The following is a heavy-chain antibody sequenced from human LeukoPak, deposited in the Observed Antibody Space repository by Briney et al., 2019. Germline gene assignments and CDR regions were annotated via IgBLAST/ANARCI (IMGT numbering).Heavy chain of an antibody. CDR2: IITTFGTA. V-gene: IGHV1-69*05. CDR1: GYTFTSYG. CDR3: ASGSGTYSPDY. Sequence: ASVKVSCKASGYTFTSYGISWVRQAPGQGLEWMGGIITTFGTANHAQKLQGRVTITTDESTSTAYMELTRLRSEDTALYYCASGSGTYSPDYWGQGTLVTVSS. D-gene: IGHD3-10*01. J-gene: IGHJ4*02.